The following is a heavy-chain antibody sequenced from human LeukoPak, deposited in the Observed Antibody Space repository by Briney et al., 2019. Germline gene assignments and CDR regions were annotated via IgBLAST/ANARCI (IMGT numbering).Heavy chain of an antibody. D-gene: IGHD1-26*01. J-gene: IGHJ3*02. CDR1: GGSISSSSYY. CDR3: ARSDGIDAFDI. Sequence: SETLSLTCTVSGGSISSSSYYWGWIRQPPGKGLEWIGSIYYSGSAYYNPSLKSRVTISVDTSKNQFSLKLSSVTAADTAVYYCARSDGIDAFDIWGQGTMVTVSS. V-gene: IGHV4-39*07. CDR2: IYYSGSA.